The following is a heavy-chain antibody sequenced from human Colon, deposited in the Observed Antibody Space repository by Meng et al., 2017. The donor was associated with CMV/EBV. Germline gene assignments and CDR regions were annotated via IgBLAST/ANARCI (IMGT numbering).Heavy chain of an antibody. CDR3: ASGLRQAAAGAY. D-gene: IGHD6-13*01. J-gene: IGHJ4*02. Sequence: GEALKISCAASGLSVSSNYMSWGRQAPGKGLECVSVIYSGGTTIYAESVKGRVTISRDISKNTLYLQMNSLRVEDTAVYYCASGLRQAAAGAYWGLGILVTVSS. CDR2: IYSGGTT. V-gene: IGHV3-66*02. CDR1: GLSVSSNY.